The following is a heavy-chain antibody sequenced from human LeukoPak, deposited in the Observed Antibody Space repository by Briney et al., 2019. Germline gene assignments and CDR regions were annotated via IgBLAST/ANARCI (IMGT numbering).Heavy chain of an antibody. D-gene: IGHD3-22*01. J-gene: IGHJ4*02. V-gene: IGHV4-61*01. CDR2: IYYSGST. CDR1: GGSVSSGSYY. CDR3: ARELRYYDSSGYNYFDY. Sequence: PSETLSLTYTVSGGSVSSGSYYWSWIRQPPGKGLEWIGYIYYSGSTNYNPSLKSRVTISVDTSKSQFSLKLSSVTAADTAVYYCARELRYYDSSGYNYFDYWGQGTLVTVSS.